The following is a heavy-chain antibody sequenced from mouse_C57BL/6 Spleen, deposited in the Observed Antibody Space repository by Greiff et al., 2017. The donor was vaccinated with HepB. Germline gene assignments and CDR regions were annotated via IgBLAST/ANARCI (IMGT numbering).Heavy chain of an antibody. CDR1: GYTFTSYW. D-gene: IGHD1-1*01. Sequence: VQLQQPGAELVMPGASVKLSCKASGYTFTSYWMHWVKQRPGQGLEWIGEIDPSDSYTNYNQKFKGKSTLTVDKSSSTAYMQLSSLTSEDSAVYYCAVYYGSSPDYWGQGTTLTVSS. J-gene: IGHJ2*01. CDR2: IDPSDSYT. CDR3: AVYYGSSPDY. V-gene: IGHV1-69*01.